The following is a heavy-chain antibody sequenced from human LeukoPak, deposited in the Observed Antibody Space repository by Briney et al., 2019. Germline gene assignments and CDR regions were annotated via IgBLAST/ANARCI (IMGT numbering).Heavy chain of an antibody. V-gene: IGHV4-61*05. Sequence: SETLSLTCTVSGGSISSSSYYWGWIRQPPGKGLEWIGYIYYSGSTNYNPSLKSRVTISVDTSKNQFSLRLSSVTAADTAVYYCARGKQQLVHAASYYYYYYMDVWGKGTTVTVSS. D-gene: IGHD6-13*01. CDR3: ARGKQQLVHAASYYYYYYMDV. CDR2: IYYSGST. J-gene: IGHJ6*03. CDR1: GGSISSSSYY.